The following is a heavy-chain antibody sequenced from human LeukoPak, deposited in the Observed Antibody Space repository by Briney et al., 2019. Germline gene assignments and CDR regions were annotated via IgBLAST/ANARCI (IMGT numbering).Heavy chain of an antibody. CDR3: ARDGDYCCAGSYYS. Sequence: PGGSLRLSCAASGFTLSRSRMNWVGRAPGKGVEGVSCITISSSYIYYADSVKGRFTISRDDAKISLYLQMNSLRAEDTAVYYCARDGDYCCAGSYYSWGQGTLVTVSS. V-gene: IGHV3-21*01. D-gene: IGHD3-10*01. CDR1: GFTLSRSR. CDR2: ITISSSYI. J-gene: IGHJ4*02.